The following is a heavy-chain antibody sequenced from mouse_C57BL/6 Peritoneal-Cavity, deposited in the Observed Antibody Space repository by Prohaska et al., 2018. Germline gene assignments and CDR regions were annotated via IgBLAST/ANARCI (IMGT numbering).Heavy chain of an antibody. CDR3: TGYEDFDV. D-gene: IGHD2-3*01. V-gene: IGHV6-3*01. CDR2: IRLKSDNYAT. J-gene: IGHJ1*03. CDR1: GFTFSNYW. Sequence: EVKLEESGGGLVQPGGSMKLSCVASGFTFSNYWMNWVRQSPEKGLEWVAQIRLKSDNYATHYAESVKGRFTISRDDSKSSVYLQMNNLRAEDTGIYYCTGYEDFDVWGTGTTVTVSS.